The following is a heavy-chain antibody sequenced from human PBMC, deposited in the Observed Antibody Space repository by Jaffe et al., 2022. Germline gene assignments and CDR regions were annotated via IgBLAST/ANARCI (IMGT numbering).Heavy chain of an antibody. V-gene: IGHV3-30*18. CDR1: GFTFSSYG. Sequence: QVQLVESGGGVVQPGRSLRLSCAASGFTFSSYGMDWVRQAPGKGLEWVAVISYDGSNKYYADSVKGRFTISRDNSKNTLYLQMNSLRPEDTAVYYCAKDSGGYRNFYYYYMDVWGKGTTVTVSS. J-gene: IGHJ6*03. CDR2: ISYDGSNK. D-gene: IGHD2-15*01. CDR3: AKDSGGYRNFYYYYMDV.